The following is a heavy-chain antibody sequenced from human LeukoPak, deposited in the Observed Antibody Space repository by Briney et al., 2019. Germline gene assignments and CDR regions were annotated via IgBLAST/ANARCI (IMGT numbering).Heavy chain of an antibody. CDR1: GFTFSSYG. CDR3: AKGEYGDYGKDDAFDI. Sequence: GGSLRLSCAASGFTFSSYGIHWVRQAPGKGLEWVALISYDGSQKYYADSVKGRFTISRDNSKNTLYLQMNSLRAEDTAVYYCAKGEYGDYGKDDAFDIWGQGTMVTVSS. J-gene: IGHJ3*02. V-gene: IGHV3-30*18. D-gene: IGHD4-17*01. CDR2: ISYDGSQK.